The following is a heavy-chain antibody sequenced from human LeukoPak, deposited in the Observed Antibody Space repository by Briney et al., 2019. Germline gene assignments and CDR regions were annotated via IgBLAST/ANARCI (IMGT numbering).Heavy chain of an antibody. D-gene: IGHD5-18*01. CDR1: GFTFSSYA. CDR3: AKDLSGYSYGPIPYYYYGMDI. Sequence: GGSLRLSCAASGFTFSSYAMSWVRQAPGKGLEWVSAISGSGGSTYYADSVKGRFTISRDNSKNTLYLQMNSLGAEDTAVYYCAKDLSGYSYGPIPYYYYGMDIWGQGTTVTVSS. V-gene: IGHV3-23*01. J-gene: IGHJ6*02. CDR2: ISGSGGST.